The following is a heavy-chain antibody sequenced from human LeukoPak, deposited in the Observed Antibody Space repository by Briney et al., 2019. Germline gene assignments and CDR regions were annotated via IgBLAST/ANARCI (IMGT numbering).Heavy chain of an antibody. V-gene: IGHV1-3*03. J-gene: IGHJ4*02. CDR1: GYIFSDYT. Sequence: ASVKVSCKASGYIFSDYTMHWVRQAPGQRLEWMGWINGENGNTKYSQELRGRVTFTSDSSATTVYMELSSLRSEDTAVYYCIMYGGSGSYYDHDYWGQGTLVTVSS. CDR2: INGENGNT. D-gene: IGHD3-10*01. CDR3: IMYGGSGSYYDHDY.